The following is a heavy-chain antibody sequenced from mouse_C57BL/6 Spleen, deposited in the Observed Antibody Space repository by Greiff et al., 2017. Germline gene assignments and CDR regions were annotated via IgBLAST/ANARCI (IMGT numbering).Heavy chain of an antibody. CDR3: ARARGYWYFDV. V-gene: IGHV1-26*01. Sequence: VQLQQSGPELVKPGASVKISCKGSGYTFTDYYMNWVKQSHGKSLEWIGDINPNNGGTSYNQKFKGKATVAVDKSSSTAYMELLSLTSEDSAVYYCARARGYWYFDVWGTGTTVTVSS. CDR1: GYTFTDYY. J-gene: IGHJ1*03. CDR2: INPNNGGT.